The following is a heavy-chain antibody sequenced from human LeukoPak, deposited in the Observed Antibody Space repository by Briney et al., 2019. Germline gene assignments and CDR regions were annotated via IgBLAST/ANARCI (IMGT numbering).Heavy chain of an antibody. V-gene: IGHV3-23*01. CDR2: ISGSGGST. CDR1: GFTFSSYA. D-gene: IGHD1-14*01. CDR3: AKAGNRDYYYYYMDV. Sequence: GGSLRLSCAASGFTFSSYAMSWVRQAPGKGLEWVSAISGSGGSTYYADSVKGRFTISRDNSKNTLYLQMNSLRAEDTAVYYCAKAGNRDYYYYYMDVWGKGTTVTVSS. J-gene: IGHJ6*03.